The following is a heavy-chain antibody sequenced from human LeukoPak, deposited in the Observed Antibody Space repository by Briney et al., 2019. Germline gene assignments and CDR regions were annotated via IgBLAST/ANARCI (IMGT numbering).Heavy chain of an antibody. CDR3: AKSPGLGTMIVVVDY. Sequence: GGSLRLSCAACGFTFSTQAMTGVRQAAGKGGEGVSWMGDSGGRTYYADCGKGRFTIYREKSKKTVDVKINRRRGGDTAVYYCAKSPGLGTMIVVVDYGGQGPLVTVSS. CDR1: GFTFSTQA. CDR2: MGDSGGRT. D-gene: IGHD3-22*01. V-gene: IGHV3-23*01. J-gene: IGHJ4*02.